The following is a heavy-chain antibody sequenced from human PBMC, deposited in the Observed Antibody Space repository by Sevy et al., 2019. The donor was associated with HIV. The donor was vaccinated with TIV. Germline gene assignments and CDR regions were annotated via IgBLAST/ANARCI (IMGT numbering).Heavy chain of an antibody. J-gene: IGHJ4*02. V-gene: IGHV3-33*01. D-gene: IGHD4-4*01. Sequence: GGSLRLSCAAFGFTFSTHAMHWVHQAPGKGLEWVAVIWTEGDDESYADSVRGRFTISRENSKNTLYLQMNSLRSEDTAVYYCATEYSNGFDYWGQGTRVTVSS. CDR2: IWTEGDDE. CDR1: GFTFSTHA. CDR3: ATEYSNGFDY.